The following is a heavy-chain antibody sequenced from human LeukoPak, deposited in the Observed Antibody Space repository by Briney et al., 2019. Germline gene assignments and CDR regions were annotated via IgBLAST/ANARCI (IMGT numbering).Heavy chain of an antibody. CDR2: IHYSGAT. V-gene: IGHV4-59*08. D-gene: IGHD2-21*02. CDR3: ATLRGASTAVFDS. J-gene: IGHJ4*02. Sequence: SETLSLTCTVSGGSISYDYWSWIRQSPGKRLEWIGYIHYSGATNYSPSLKGRVTISVDTSKNQFSLKLSSVTAADTALYYCATLRGASTAVFDSWGQGALVTVSS. CDR1: GGSISYDY.